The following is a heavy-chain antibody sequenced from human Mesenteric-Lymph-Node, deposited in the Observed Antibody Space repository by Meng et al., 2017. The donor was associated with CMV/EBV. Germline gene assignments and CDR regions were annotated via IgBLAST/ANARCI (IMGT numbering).Heavy chain of an antibody. CDR1: GFTFSSYA. V-gene: IGHV3-30-3*01. CDR2: ISYDGSNK. CDR3: ARDLDFLSGIYY. D-gene: IGHD3-3*01. J-gene: IGHJ4*02. Sequence: GESLKISCAASGFTFSSYAMHWVRQAPGKGLEWVAVISYDGSNKYYADSVKGRFTVSRDNSKNTLYLQMNSLRAEDTAVYYCARDLDFLSGIYYWGQGTLVTVSS.